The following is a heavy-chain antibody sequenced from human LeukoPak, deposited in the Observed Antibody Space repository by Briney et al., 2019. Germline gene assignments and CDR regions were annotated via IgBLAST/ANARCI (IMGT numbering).Heavy chain of an antibody. CDR1: GDSISSYY. V-gene: IGHV4-59*08. CDR3: ARQSSGYCSGGSCPGVGY. CDR2: IYHSGSS. Sequence: SETLSLTCTVSGDSISSYYWSWIRQPPGKGLEWIGDIYHSGSSNYNASLKSRVTISVDTSKNQFSLKLSSVTAADTAVYYCARQSSGYCSGGSCPGVGYWGQGTLVTVSS. D-gene: IGHD2-15*01. J-gene: IGHJ4*02.